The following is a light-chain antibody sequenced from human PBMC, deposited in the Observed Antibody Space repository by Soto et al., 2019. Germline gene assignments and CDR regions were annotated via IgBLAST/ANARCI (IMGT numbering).Light chain of an antibody. CDR2: WAS. Sequence: DIVMTQSPDSLTVSLGERATINCESSRSVLYNSDNKNYLAWYQQKPGQPPKLLIYWASTRESGVPDRFSGSGSGTDFTLTISSLQAEDVAVYYCQQYYSTPRTFGQGTKLEIK. CDR3: QQYYSTPRT. J-gene: IGKJ2*01. CDR1: RSVLYNSDNKNY. V-gene: IGKV4-1*01.